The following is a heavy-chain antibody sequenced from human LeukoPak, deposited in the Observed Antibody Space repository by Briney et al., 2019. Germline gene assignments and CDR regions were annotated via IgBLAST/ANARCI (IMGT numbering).Heavy chain of an antibody. CDR2: INYNGEIT. Sequence: SETLSLTCAVPGGSFSGYLWSWLRQPPGKGLEWVGEINYNGEITNYNPSLKSRVTISVDRSKNQFSLKLSSVTAADTAVYYCARDRATGFDYWGQGTLVTVSS. CDR3: ARDRATGFDY. D-gene: IGHD5-12*01. J-gene: IGHJ4*02. V-gene: IGHV4-34*01. CDR1: GGSFSGYL.